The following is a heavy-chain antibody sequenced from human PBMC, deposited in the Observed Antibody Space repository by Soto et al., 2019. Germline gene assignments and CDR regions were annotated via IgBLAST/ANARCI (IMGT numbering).Heavy chain of an antibody. CDR1: GGSINSGDYY. J-gene: IGHJ4*02. CDR3: ARDDKYVTRGIDY. CDR2: INYSGTT. D-gene: IGHD3-10*01. V-gene: IGHV4-30-4*01. Sequence: SETLSLTCTVSGGSINSGDYYWSWIRQPPGKGLEWIGYINYSGTTYYNPSLKSRVTISVDTSKNQFSLRLSSVTAADTAAYYCARDDKYVTRGIDYWGRGTLVTVSS.